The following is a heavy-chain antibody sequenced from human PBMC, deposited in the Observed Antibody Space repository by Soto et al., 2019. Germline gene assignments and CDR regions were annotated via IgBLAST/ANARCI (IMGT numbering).Heavy chain of an antibody. CDR3: ARELDYCTTTGCRRFEP. V-gene: IGHV4-31*11. D-gene: IGHD2-8*01. CDR1: GASINSGGYY. J-gene: IGHJ5*02. Sequence: SEPLSLTCAVSGASINSGGYYWTCLHQHPVKVLEWIGYIHYTGNIYYNPSLNSRVTISVDTSKTQFSLKLTSVTAADTAVYYCARELDYCTTTGCRRFEPWGQGTLVTVSS. CDR2: IHYTGNI.